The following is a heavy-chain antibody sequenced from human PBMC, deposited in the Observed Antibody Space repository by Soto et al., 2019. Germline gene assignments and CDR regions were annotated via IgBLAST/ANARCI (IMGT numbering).Heavy chain of an antibody. Sequence: SETLSLTCTVSGGSISSDSFYWAWIRQPPGKGLEWIGIIYYSGDTYYNPSLAGRFTMSVDTSNQFSLTLRSVTAADTALYYCARNQPQRYCSGGTCRPAYGMDVWGQGTTVTVSS. CDR3: ARNQPQRYCSGGTCRPAYGMDV. V-gene: IGHV4-39*01. D-gene: IGHD2-15*01. CDR2: IYYSGDT. J-gene: IGHJ6*02. CDR1: GGSISSDSFY.